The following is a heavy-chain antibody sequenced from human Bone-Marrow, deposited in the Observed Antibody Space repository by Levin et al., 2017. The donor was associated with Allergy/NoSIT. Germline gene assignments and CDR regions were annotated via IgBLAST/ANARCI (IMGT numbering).Heavy chain of an antibody. CDR2: IILLSNIV. D-gene: IGHD4-17*01. J-gene: IGHJ4*02. CDR3: ARLPDYGNRDFDY. Sequence: SVKVSCKTSGDISSSYTISWVRQAPGQGLEWMGRIILLSNIVNYAQKFQGRVTITMDTSMTTAYLGLRSLTSDDTAVYYCARLPDYGNRDFDYWGQGTLVTVSS. CDR1: GDISSSYT. V-gene: IGHV1-69*02.